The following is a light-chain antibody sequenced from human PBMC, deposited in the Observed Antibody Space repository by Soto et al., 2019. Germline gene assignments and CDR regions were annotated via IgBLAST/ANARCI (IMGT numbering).Light chain of an antibody. Sequence: EIVLTQSPVTLSLSPGERATLSCRASQSVSSYLAWYQQKPGQAPRLLIYDASNRATGIPARFSGSGSGTDVTLTINSLEPEDFAVYYCQQRSNWPPWTFGQGTKVEIK. CDR3: QQRSNWPPWT. J-gene: IGKJ1*01. CDR2: DAS. CDR1: QSVSSY. V-gene: IGKV3-11*01.